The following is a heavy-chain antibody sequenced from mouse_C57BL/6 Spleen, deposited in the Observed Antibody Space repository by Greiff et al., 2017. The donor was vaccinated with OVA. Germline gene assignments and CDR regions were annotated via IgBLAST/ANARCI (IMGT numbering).Heavy chain of an antibody. CDR3: ARRYYVGYYAMDY. V-gene: IGHV1-55*01. Sequence: QVQLKQPGAELVKPGASVKMSCKASGYTFTSYWITWVKQRPGQGLEWIGDIYPGSGSTNYNEKFKSKATLTVDTSSSTAYMQLSSLTSEDSAVYYCARRYYVGYYAMDYWGQGTSVTVSS. CDR2: IYPGSGST. D-gene: IGHD1-1*01. J-gene: IGHJ4*01. CDR1: GYTFTSYW.